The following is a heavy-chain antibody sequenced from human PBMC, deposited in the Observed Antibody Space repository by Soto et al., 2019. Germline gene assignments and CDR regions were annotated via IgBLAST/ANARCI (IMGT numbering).Heavy chain of an antibody. CDR3: ARDGGAAAGDSYYYYGMDV. CDR1: GFTFSSYG. Sequence: QVQLVESGGGVVQPGRSLRLSCAASGFTFSSYGMHWVRQAPGKGLEWVAVIWYDGSNKYYADSVKGRFTISRDNSKNTLYLQMNSLRAEDTAVYYCARDGGAAAGDSYYYYGMDVWGQGTTVTVSS. V-gene: IGHV3-33*01. D-gene: IGHD6-13*01. CDR2: IWYDGSNK. J-gene: IGHJ6*02.